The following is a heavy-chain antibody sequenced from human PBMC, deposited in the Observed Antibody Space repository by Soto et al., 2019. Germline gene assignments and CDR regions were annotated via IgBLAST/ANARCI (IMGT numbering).Heavy chain of an antibody. J-gene: IGHJ4*02. CDR1: EGTLSSYA. CDR2: IIPIFGTA. D-gene: IGHD6-13*01. V-gene: IGHV1-69*13. CDR3: ARDDRYSSSGKFDY. Sequence: SVKVSCKASEGTLSSYAISWVRQAPGQGLEWMGGIIPIFGTANYAQKFQGRVTITADESTTTAYMELSSLRSEDTAVYYCARDDRYSSSGKFDYWGQGTLVTVSS.